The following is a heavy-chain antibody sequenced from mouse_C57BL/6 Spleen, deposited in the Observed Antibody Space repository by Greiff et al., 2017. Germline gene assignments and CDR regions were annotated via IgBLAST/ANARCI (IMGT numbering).Heavy chain of an antibody. V-gene: IGHV1-55*01. CDR3: ARRDGSLPYFDY. Sequence: QVQLQQPGAELVKPGASVKMSCKASGYTFTSYWITWVKQRPGQGLEWIGDIYPGSGSTNYNEKFKSKATRTVDTSSSTAYMQLSSLTSEDSAVYYCARRDGSLPYFDYWGQGTTLTVSS. CDR1: GYTFTSYW. J-gene: IGHJ2*01. D-gene: IGHD2-3*01. CDR2: IYPGSGST.